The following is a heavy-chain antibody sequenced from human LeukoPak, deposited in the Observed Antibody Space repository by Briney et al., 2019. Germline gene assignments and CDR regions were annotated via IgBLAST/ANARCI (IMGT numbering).Heavy chain of an antibody. Sequence: GGSLRLSCAASGFTLSSYGMHWVRQAPGKGLEWVAFIRYDGSNKYYADSVKGRFTISRDNSKNTLYLQMNSLRAEDTAVYYCAKDPERKGPFDYWGQGTLVTVSS. J-gene: IGHJ4*02. CDR3: AKDPERKGPFDY. D-gene: IGHD1-1*01. V-gene: IGHV3-30*02. CDR1: GFTLSSYG. CDR2: IRYDGSNK.